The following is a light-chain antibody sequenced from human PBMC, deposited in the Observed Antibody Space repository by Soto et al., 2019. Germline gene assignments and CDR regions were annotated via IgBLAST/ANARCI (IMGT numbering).Light chain of an antibody. CDR1: SSDVGGYNF. CDR3: TSYTSSDTWV. J-gene: IGLJ3*02. CDR2: EVS. Sequence: QSVLTQPASVSGSPGQSITISCSGTSSDVGGYNFVSWYQQHPGKAPKLMIYEVSHRPSGVSNRFSGSKSDNTASLTISGLQAEDEADYYCTSYTSSDTWVFGGGTKLTV. V-gene: IGLV2-14*03.